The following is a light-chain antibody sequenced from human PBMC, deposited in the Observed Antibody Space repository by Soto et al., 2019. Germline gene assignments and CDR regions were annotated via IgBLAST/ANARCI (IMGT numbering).Light chain of an antibody. CDR1: SSDVGGYNY. Sequence: QSVLTQPASVSGSPGQSITISCTGTSSDVGGYNYVSWFQQHPGEAPKLLIYDVTSRPSGVSNRLSGSKSGNTASLTISGLRPEDEADYYCSSYKSSTTYVFGTGTKVTVL. CDR2: DVT. CDR3: SSYKSSTTYV. V-gene: IGLV2-14*01. J-gene: IGLJ1*01.